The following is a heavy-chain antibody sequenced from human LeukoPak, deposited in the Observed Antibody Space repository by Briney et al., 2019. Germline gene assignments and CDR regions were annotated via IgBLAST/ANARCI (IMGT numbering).Heavy chain of an antibody. CDR1: GYTFNTYG. D-gene: IGHD3-10*01. V-gene: IGHV1-18*01. CDR3: ATLGGDDRGY. Sequence: ASVKVSCKPYGYTFNTYGITWVRQAPGQGLEWMGWISPYNGNTNYAQKFQGRVTMTTDTSTSTAYMELRSLRSDDTAVYYCATLGGDDRGYWGQGTLVTVSS. J-gene: IGHJ4*02. CDR2: ISPYNGNT.